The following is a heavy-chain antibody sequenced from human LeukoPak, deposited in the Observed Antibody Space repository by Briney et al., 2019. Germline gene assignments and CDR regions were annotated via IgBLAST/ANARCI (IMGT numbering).Heavy chain of an antibody. Sequence: SDTLSLTCAVYGGSCSGYYWSWIRQPPGKGLEWIVEINHSGSTNYNPSLKSRVTISVDTSKNQFSLKLSSVTAADTAVYYCASGRGAMIVVDQAPFDYWGQGALVTVSS. CDR3: ASGRGAMIVVDQAPFDY. D-gene: IGHD3-22*01. CDR2: INHSGST. J-gene: IGHJ4*02. CDR1: GGSCSGYY. V-gene: IGHV4-34*01.